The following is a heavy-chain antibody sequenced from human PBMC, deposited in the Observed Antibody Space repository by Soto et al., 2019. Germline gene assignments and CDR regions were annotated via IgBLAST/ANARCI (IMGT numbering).Heavy chain of an antibody. CDR3: ARVNYDDFWSGPYYFDY. CDR1: GVSISSYY. V-gene: IGHV4-59*01. CDR2: IYYSGST. D-gene: IGHD3-3*01. J-gene: IGHJ4*02. Sequence: PWATLSLTCTGSGVSISSYYWIWSRHRPGKGLEWIGYIYYSGSTNYNPSLKSRVTISVDTSKNQFSLKLSSVTAADTAVYYCARVNYDDFWSGPYYFDYWGQGTLVTVSS.